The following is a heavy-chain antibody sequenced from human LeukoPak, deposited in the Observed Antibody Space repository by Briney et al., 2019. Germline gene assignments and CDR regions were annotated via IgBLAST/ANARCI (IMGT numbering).Heavy chain of an antibody. V-gene: IGHV3-11*01. CDR3: ARQGSEIDY. Sequence: PGGSLRLSCAASGLTLSHYYMTWIRQAPGKGLEWLSCISSSGDTIYYADSVKGRFTVSRDNAENSLYLQMDSLRAEDTAMYYCARQGSEIDYWGQGTLVTVSS. CDR1: GLTLSHYY. J-gene: IGHJ4*02. CDR2: ISSSGDTI.